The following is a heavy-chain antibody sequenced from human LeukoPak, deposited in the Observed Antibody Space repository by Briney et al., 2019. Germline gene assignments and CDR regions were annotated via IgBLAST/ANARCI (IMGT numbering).Heavy chain of an antibody. D-gene: IGHD4-17*01. CDR2: IDHGGST. CDR1: GGSFSSYY. CDR3: ARLKATVSIHAYFDS. V-gene: IGHV4-59*01. Sequence: SETLSLTCTVSGGSFSSYYWTWLRQPPGKGLEWIGYIDHGGSTNYNPSLRSRVSISSDTSKIQFSLELTSVTAADTAVYYCARLKATVSIHAYFDSWGQGTLVTVSS. J-gene: IGHJ4*02.